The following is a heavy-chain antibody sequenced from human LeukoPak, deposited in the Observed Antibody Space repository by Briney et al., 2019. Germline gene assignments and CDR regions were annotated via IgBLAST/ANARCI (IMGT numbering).Heavy chain of an antibody. Sequence: GGSLRLSCVASGFLFSVYGVHWVRQAPGKGLEWVAVISNDGTETNYADSVKARFTISRDNSKNTVYLQMNSLRAEDTAVYYCARYVGPNIAVAGSDYWGQGTLVTVSS. CDR1: GFLFSVYG. CDR2: ISNDGTET. V-gene: IGHV3-30*03. CDR3: ARYVGPNIAVAGSDY. D-gene: IGHD6-19*01. J-gene: IGHJ4*02.